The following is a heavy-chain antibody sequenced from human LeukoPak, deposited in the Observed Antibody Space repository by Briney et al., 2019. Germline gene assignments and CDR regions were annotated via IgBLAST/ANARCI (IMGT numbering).Heavy chain of an antibody. Sequence: ASVKVSCKASGYTFTGYYMHWVRQAPGQGLEWMGWINPNSGGTNYAQKFQGRDTMTRDTSISTAYMELSRLRSDDTAVYYCARVVVAGANWFDPWGQGTLVTVSS. CDR1: GYTFTGYY. V-gene: IGHV1-2*02. J-gene: IGHJ5*02. D-gene: IGHD6-19*01. CDR3: ARVVVAGANWFDP. CDR2: INPNSGGT.